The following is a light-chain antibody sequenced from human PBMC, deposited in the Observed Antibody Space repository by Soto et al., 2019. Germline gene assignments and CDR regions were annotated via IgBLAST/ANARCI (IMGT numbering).Light chain of an antibody. J-gene: IGKJ4*01. CDR3: HQYDNWPPLT. CDR1: QNITSN. CDR2: GAS. Sequence: EIVLTQSPGTLSLSPGERATLSCRASQNITSNLAWYQHKLGQAPRLLIYGASTRATGIPARFSGSGSGTEFTLTISSLECEDFAVYYCHQYDNWPPLTFGGGNKVDIK. V-gene: IGKV3-15*01.